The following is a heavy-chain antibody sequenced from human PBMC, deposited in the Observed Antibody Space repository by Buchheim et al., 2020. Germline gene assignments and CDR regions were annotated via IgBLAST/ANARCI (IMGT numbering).Heavy chain of an antibody. D-gene: IGHD1-14*01. Sequence: QVPLPESGPGLVKTSGTLSLTCAVSGDSISSRDWWSWVRQPPGKGLEWIGEIYHGGGTNYNPSLKSRVTLSVDTSRNQFSLKLSSVTAADTAVYYCARNGPYNLDNWGQGT. J-gene: IGHJ4*02. CDR1: GDSISSRDW. CDR3: ARNGPYNLDN. CDR2: IYHGGGT. V-gene: IGHV4-4*02.